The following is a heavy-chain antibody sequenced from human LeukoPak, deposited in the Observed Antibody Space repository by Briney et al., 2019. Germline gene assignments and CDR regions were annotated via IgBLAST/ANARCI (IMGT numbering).Heavy chain of an antibody. J-gene: IGHJ4*02. CDR2: IRYDGSNK. CDR1: GFTFSSHG. CDR3: AKENGGDSTSFDY. D-gene: IGHD4-23*01. V-gene: IGHV3-30*02. Sequence: GGTLRLSCVASGFTFSSHGMNWVRQAPGKGLEWVAFIRYDGSNKYYADSVKGRFTISRDNSKNTLYLQMNSLRAEDTAVYYCAKENGGDSTSFDYWGQGTLVTVSS.